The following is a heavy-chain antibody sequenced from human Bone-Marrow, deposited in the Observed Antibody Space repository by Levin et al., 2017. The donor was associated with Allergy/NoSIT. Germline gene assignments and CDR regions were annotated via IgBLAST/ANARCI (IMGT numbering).Heavy chain of an antibody. CDR2: IYYGGGT. CDR3: ARVLYSSYYGGLDV. J-gene: IGHJ6*02. CDR1: GASISSHY. V-gene: IGHV4-59*11. D-gene: IGHD3-22*01. Sequence: SETLSLTCSVSGASISSHYCTWIRQPPGKGLEWIGNIYYGGGTNYNPSLESRVTMSVDTSKNQFSLKLTSVTAADTAVYYCARVLYSSYYGGLDVWGQGTTVTVSS.